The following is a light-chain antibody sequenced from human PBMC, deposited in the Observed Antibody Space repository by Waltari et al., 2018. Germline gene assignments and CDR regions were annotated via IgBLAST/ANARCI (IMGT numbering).Light chain of an antibody. V-gene: IGKV4-1*01. CDR3: QQYYSSPPT. CDR2: WAS. J-gene: IGKJ5*01. CDR1: QSISDIFNHRNY. Sequence: DIVMTQSPDSLSVSPGERATINCQSSQSISDIFNHRNYLAWYQQKPGQPPKLLISWASTRESGVPARISGIGSGTDFSLTISSLQADDVAVYYCQQYYSSPPTFGQGTRLEMK.